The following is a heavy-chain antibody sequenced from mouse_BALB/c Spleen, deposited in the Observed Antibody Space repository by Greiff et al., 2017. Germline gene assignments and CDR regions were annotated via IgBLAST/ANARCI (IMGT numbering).Heavy chain of an antibody. Sequence: QVQLQQSGAELVKPGASVKLSCKASGYTFTSYWMHWVKQRPGQGLEWIGEIDPSDSYTNYNQKFKGKATLTVDKSSSTAYMQLKSLTSEDSAVYYCARGITTRGYAMDYWGQGTSVTVSS. CDR3: ARGITTRGYAMDY. CDR2: IDPSDSYT. V-gene: IGHV1-69*02. J-gene: IGHJ4*01. D-gene: IGHD2-4*01. CDR1: GYTFTSYW.